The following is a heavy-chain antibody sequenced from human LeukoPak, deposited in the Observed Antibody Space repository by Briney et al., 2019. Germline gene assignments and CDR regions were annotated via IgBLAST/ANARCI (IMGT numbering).Heavy chain of an antibody. V-gene: IGHV1-24*01. Sequence: GASVKVSCKVSGYTLTELSMHWVRQAPGKGLEWMGGFDPEEGETIYAQKFQGRVTMTEDTSTDTAYMELSSLRSEDTAVYYCATSPGIAVADGEYYFDYWGQGTLVTVSS. CDR2: FDPEEGET. D-gene: IGHD6-19*01. J-gene: IGHJ4*02. CDR3: ATSPGIAVADGEYYFDY. CDR1: GYTLTELS.